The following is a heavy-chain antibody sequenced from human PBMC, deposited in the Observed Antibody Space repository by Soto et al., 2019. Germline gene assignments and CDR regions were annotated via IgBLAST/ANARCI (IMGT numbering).Heavy chain of an antibody. CDR1: GFTFNIYT. CDR3: ARELTLCGVARDS. Sequence: QVQLEESGGGVVQPGGSLRLSCSASGFTFNIYTMHWVRQAPGKGLEWVAVISHEGTKEHYASSVRGRFTISRDNSKDTLSLQMNSLTIEDTAVYYCARELTLCGVARDSWGQGTPVTVSS. D-gene: IGHD3-3*01. J-gene: IGHJ4*02. V-gene: IGHV3-30-3*01. CDR2: ISHEGTKE.